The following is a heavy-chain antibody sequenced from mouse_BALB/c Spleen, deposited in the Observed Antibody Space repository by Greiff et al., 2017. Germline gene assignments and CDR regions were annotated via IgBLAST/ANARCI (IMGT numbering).Heavy chain of an antibody. J-gene: IGHJ2*01. CDR2: IYPGDGDT. D-gene: IGHD1-1*01. CDR3: ARRGISQSSNFDY. Sequence: QVQLQQSGAELARPGASVKLSCKASGYTFTSYWMQWVKQRPGQGLEWIGAIYPGDGDTRYTQKFKGKATLTADKSSSTAYMQLSSLASEDSAVYYCARRGISQSSNFDYWGQGTTLTVSS. CDR1: GYTFTSYW. V-gene: IGHV1-87*01.